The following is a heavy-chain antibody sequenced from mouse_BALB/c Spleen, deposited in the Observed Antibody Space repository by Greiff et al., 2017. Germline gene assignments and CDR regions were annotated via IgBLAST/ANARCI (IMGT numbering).Heavy chain of an antibody. Sequence: EVMLVESGGDLVKPGGSLKLSCAASGFTFSSYGMSWVRQTPDKRLEWVATISSGGSYTYYPDSVKGRFTISRDNAKNTLYLQMSSLKSEDTAMYYCARQGNQEAMDYWGQGTSVTVSS. J-gene: IGHJ4*01. D-gene: IGHD2-1*01. CDR1: GFTFSSYG. CDR2: ISSGGSYT. V-gene: IGHV5-6*02. CDR3: ARQGNQEAMDY.